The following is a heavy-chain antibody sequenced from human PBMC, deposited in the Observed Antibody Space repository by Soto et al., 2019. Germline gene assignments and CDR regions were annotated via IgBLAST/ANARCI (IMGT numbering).Heavy chain of an antibody. J-gene: IGHJ5*02. D-gene: IGHD7-27*01. V-gene: IGHV3-21*01. Sequence: GGSLRLSCAASGFSFSTYNMNWVRQAPGKGLEWVSCISSSGTYIYYADSVKGRFTISRDNAKNSLYLQMNSLRAEDTAVYYCARDLKPYIAWGRDNWFGPWGQGTLVTVSS. CDR3: ARDLKPYIAWGRDNWFGP. CDR1: GFSFSTYN. CDR2: ISSSGTYI.